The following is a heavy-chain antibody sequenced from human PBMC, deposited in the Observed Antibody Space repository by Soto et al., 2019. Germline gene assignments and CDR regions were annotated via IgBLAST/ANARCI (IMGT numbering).Heavy chain of an antibody. CDR1: GFTFSPAW. CDR2: IKSKADGATK. Sequence: WGSLRLSCAASGFTFSPAWMSWVRQAPGKGLEWVGRIKSKADGATKYYRAPVRGTFTISRDDSQDILYLHMNRLRIEDTAVYYCCVIKRRDQYSTSGYWFDPWGPGTLVTVSS. V-gene: IGHV3-15*06. CDR3: CVIKRRDQYSTSGYWFDP. J-gene: IGHJ5*01. D-gene: IGHD4-4*01.